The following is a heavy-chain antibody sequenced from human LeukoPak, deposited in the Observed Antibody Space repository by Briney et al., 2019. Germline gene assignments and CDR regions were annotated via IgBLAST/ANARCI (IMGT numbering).Heavy chain of an antibody. CDR2: ITIDLTII. J-gene: IGHJ4*02. Sequence: GGSLRLSCAASGFTLSSYSMNWVRQAPGKGLEWISHITIDLTIIDYADSVKGRFTISRYKAKNSLYLQMNSLRAEDTAVYYCVRDKDWAFDYWGQGTLITVSS. D-gene: IGHD3-9*01. CDR3: VRDKDWAFDY. CDR1: GFTLSSYS. V-gene: IGHV3-48*01.